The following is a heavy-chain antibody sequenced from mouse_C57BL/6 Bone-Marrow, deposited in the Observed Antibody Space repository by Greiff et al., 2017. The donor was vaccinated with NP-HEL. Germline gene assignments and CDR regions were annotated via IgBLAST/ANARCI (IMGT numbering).Heavy chain of an antibody. CDR1: GYTFTSHW. CDR3: ASRPRSYGNPWFAY. D-gene: IGHD2-1*01. V-gene: IGHV1-56*01. CDR2: IFPGSGST. Sequence: QVQLQQSGPELVRPGASVKISCKAPGYTFTSHWMQWVRQRPGQGLEWIGEIFPGSGSTYYNEKFKGKATLTVDTSSSTAYMLLSSLTSEDAAVYFGASRPRSYGNPWFAYWGQGTLVTVAA. J-gene: IGHJ3*01.